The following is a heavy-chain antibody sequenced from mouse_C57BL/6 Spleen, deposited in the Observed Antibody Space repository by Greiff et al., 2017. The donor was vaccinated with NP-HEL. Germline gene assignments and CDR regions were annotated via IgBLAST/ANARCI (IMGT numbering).Heavy chain of an antibody. CDR3: AREYDYDVDWYFDV. J-gene: IGHJ1*03. CDR1: GYTFTDYN. CDR2: INPNNGGT. Sequence: VHVKQSGPELVKPGASVKMSCKASGYTFTDYNMHWVKQSHGKSLEWIGYINPNNGGTSYNQTFKGKATLTVNKSSSTAYMELRSLTSEDSAVYYCAREYDYDVDWYFDVWGTGTTVTVSS. D-gene: IGHD2-4*01. V-gene: IGHV1-22*01.